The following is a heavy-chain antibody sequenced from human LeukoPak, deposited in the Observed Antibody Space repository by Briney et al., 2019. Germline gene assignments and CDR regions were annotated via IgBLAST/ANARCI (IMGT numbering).Heavy chain of an antibody. CDR3: ARVGCSSTSCKKDYYYYMDV. V-gene: IGHV4-30-4*01. Sequence: SQTLSLTCTVSGGSISSGDYYWSWIRQPPGKGLEWIGYIYYSGSTYYNPSLKSRVTISVDTSKNQFSLKLSSVTAADTAVYYCARVGCSSTSCKKDYYYYMDVWGKGTTVTVSS. D-gene: IGHD2-2*01. CDR1: GGSISSGDYY. CDR2: IYYSGST. J-gene: IGHJ6*03.